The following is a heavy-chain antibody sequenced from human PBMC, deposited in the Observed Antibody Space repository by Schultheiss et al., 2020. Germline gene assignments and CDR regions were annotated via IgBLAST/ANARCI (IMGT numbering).Heavy chain of an antibody. D-gene: IGHD6-13*01. Sequence: SVKVSCKASGYTFTSYDINWVRQAPGQALEWMGWITPFNGNTNYAQKFQDRVTITRDRSMSTAYMELSRLRSDDTAVYYCARSSSSWYGEEFDYWGQGTLVTVSS. CDR1: GYTFTSYD. V-gene: IGHV1-45*02. CDR3: ARSSSSWYGEEFDY. J-gene: IGHJ4*02. CDR2: ITPFNGNT.